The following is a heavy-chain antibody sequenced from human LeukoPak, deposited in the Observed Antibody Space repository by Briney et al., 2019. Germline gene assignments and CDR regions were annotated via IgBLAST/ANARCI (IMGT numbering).Heavy chain of an antibody. V-gene: IGHV4-59*11. J-gene: IGHJ4*02. CDR3: AKGGESSLPLDY. Sequence: SETLSLTCTVSGASISSHYWSWIRQPPGKGLEWIGLISSTGSTNYNPSLKSRVTTSVDTSKNQFSLKVSSVTAADTAVYYCAKGGESSLPLDYWGQGILVTVSS. CDR2: ISSTGST. D-gene: IGHD6-13*01. CDR1: GASISSHY.